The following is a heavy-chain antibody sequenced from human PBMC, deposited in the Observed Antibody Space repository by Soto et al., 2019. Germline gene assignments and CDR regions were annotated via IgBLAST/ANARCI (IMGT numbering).Heavy chain of an antibody. D-gene: IGHD2-8*02. CDR2: VKSKTDGGAT. V-gene: IGHV3-15*01. J-gene: IGHJ4*02. CDR1: GFTFSNAW. CDR3: TTLTVVDVHSDY. Sequence: EVQLVESGGGLVKPGGSLRLSCAASGFTFSNAWMNWVRQAPGKGLEWVGRVKSKTDGGATDYAGPVKGRFTISRDDSKNTLYLQMNSLKTEDTAVYYCTTLTVVDVHSDYWGQGTLVVVSS.